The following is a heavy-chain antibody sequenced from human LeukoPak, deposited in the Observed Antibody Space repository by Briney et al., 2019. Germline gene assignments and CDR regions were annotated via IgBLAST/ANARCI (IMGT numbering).Heavy chain of an antibody. D-gene: IGHD3-10*01. CDR2: IYYSGST. CDR3: AREGNYGSGSYQGDY. CDR1: GGSISSSSYY. Sequence: PSQTLSLTCTVSGGSISSSSYYWGWIRQPPGKGLEWIGSIYYSGSTYYNPSLKSRVTISVDTSKNQFSLKLSSVTAADTAVYYCAREGNYGSGSYQGDYWGQGTLVTVSS. V-gene: IGHV4-39*07. J-gene: IGHJ4*02.